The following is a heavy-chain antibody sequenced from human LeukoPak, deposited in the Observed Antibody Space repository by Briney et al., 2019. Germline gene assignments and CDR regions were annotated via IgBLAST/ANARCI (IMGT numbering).Heavy chain of an antibody. D-gene: IGHD1-26*01. CDR1: GFTFSSYG. CDR3: VKDCGSGSYCLGY. CDR2: IRYDGSNK. V-gene: IGHV3-30*02. Sequence: GGSLRLSCAASGFTFSSYGMHWVRQAPGKGLEWVAFIRYDGSNKYYADSVKGRFTISRDNSKNTLYLQMNSLRAEDTAVYYCVKDCGSGSYCLGYWGQGALVTVSS. J-gene: IGHJ4*02.